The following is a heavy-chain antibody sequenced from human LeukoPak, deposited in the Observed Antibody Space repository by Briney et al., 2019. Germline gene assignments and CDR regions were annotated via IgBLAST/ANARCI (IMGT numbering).Heavy chain of an antibody. Sequence: ASVNVSCKASAYTFTGYYIHWVRHAPGRGLGWMGWTNPNSGGTNYAQKFQGRVTMTRDTSISTAYMELSRLRSDDTAVYYCARGTAMDDFDYWGQGTLVTVSS. CDR1: AYTFTGYY. CDR2: TNPNSGGT. J-gene: IGHJ4*02. CDR3: ARGTAMDDFDY. V-gene: IGHV1-2*02. D-gene: IGHD5-18*01.